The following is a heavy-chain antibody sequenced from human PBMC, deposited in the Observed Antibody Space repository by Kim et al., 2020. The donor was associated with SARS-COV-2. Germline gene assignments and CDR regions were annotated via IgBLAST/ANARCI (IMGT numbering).Heavy chain of an antibody. Sequence: GGSLRLSCAASGFTFSSYWMSWVRQAPGKGLEWVANIKQDGSEKYYVDSVKGRFTISRDNAKNSLYLQMNSLRAEDTAVYYCAREASRYNWNDEVDWFDPWGQGTLVTVSS. J-gene: IGHJ5*02. CDR3: AREASRYNWNDEVDWFDP. V-gene: IGHV3-7*03. CDR1: GFTFSSYW. D-gene: IGHD1-1*01. CDR2: IKQDGSEK.